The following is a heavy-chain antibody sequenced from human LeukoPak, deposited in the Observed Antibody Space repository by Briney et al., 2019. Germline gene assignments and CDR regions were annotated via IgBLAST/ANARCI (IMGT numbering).Heavy chain of an antibody. J-gene: IGHJ3*02. V-gene: IGHV3-11*01. CDR2: ISSSGSTI. CDR3: ARYSSPDDAFDI. D-gene: IGHD6-19*01. CDR1: GFTFSDYY. Sequence: GGSLRLSCAASGFTFSDYYMSWIRQAPGKGLEWVSYISSSGSTIYYADSMKGRFTISRDNAKNSLYLQMNSLRAEDTAVYYCARYSSPDDAFDIWGQGTMATVSS.